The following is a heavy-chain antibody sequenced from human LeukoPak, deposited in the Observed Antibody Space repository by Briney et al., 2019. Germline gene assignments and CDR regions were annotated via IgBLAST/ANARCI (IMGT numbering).Heavy chain of an antibody. J-gene: IGHJ4*02. CDR2: IRSKVYGGTP. CDR3: TRDQTPYY. V-gene: IGHV3-49*04. Sequence: GGSQRLSCAASGFTFNNYAMSWVRQAPGKGLEWVGFIRSKVYGGTPEYAASVKGRFTISRDDSKGIAYLQMNSLKTEDTAVYYCTRDQTPYYWGQGTLVTVSS. CDR1: GFTFNNYA.